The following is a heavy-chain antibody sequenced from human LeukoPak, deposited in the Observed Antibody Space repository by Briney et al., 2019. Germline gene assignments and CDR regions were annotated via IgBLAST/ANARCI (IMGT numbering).Heavy chain of an antibody. J-gene: IGHJ4*02. Sequence: PGGALLLSCAAHGFTFSSYWRHSVRQAPGRVLVWVSRINSDWSSTSYADSVKGRFTISRDNAKNTLYLQMNSLRAEDTLVYYCARDRRLWSAYDYWGQGTLVTVSS. V-gene: IGHV3-74*01. D-gene: IGHD5-18*01. CDR3: ARDRRLWSAYDY. CDR2: INSDWSST. CDR1: GFTFSSYW.